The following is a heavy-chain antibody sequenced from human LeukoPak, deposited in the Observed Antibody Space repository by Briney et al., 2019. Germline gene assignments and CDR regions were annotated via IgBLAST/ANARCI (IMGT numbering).Heavy chain of an antibody. V-gene: IGHV1-18*01. J-gene: IGHJ6*03. CDR3: AKDGIAARPHNYYYYYYMDV. Sequence: ASVKVSCKASGYTFTSYGISWVRQAPGQGLEWMGWISAYNGNTNYAQKLQGRVTMTTDTSTSTAYMELRSLRSDDTAVYYCAKDGIAARPHNYYYYYYMDVWGKGTTVTVSS. D-gene: IGHD6-6*01. CDR1: GYTFTSYG. CDR2: ISAYNGNT.